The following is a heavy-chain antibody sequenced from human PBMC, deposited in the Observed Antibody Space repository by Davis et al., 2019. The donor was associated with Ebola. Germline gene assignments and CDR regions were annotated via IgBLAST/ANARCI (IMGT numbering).Heavy chain of an antibody. V-gene: IGHV1-2*04. Sequence: AASVKVSCKASGYTFTSYYMHWVRQAPGQGLEWMGWINPNSGGTNYAQKFQGWVTMTRDTSISTAYMELSRLRSDDTAMYYCARGPISELRYFDWLLGYWGQGTLVTVSS. CDR1: GYTFTSYY. J-gene: IGHJ4*02. D-gene: IGHD3-9*01. CDR2: INPNSGGT. CDR3: ARGPISELRYFDWLLGY.